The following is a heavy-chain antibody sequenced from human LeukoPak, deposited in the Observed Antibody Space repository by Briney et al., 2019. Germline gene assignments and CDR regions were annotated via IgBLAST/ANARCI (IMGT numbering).Heavy chain of an antibody. CDR3: AKVKTHWYFDN. J-gene: IGHJ4*02. CDR1: GFPFSTND. Sequence: PGGSLRLSCAASGFPFSTNDMSWVRQAPGKGLEWVSAISGNGSGWTTSEASVKGRFTIYRDNSKGTLYLQMKSLRAEDTAVYYCAKVKTHWYFDNWGRGTLVTVSS. D-gene: IGHD1-1*01. CDR2: ISGNGSGWT. V-gene: IGHV3-23*01.